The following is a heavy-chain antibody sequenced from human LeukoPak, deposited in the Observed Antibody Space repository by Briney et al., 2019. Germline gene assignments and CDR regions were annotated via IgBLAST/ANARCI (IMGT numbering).Heavy chain of an antibody. V-gene: IGHV3-48*01. Sequence: PGGSLRLSCVASGFSFDTYSMTWIRQAPGKGPEWLSYISSGGGTTYYADSVKGRFTISRDNAHNLVQLQMHSLRPEDTGVYYCARAVALDYWGQGTLVTVSS. J-gene: IGHJ4*02. CDR1: GFSFDTYS. CDR3: ARAVALDY. CDR2: ISSGGGTT.